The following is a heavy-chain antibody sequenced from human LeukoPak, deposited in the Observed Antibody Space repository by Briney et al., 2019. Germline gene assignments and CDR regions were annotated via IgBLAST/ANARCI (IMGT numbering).Heavy chain of an antibody. J-gene: IGHJ5*02. Sequence: GGSLRLSCAASGFTFSSYAMSWVRQAPGKGLEWVSAISGSGGSTYYADSVKGRFTISRDNSKNTLYLQMNSLRAEDTAVYYCAKEVVVAPAAISPNWFDPWGQGTLVTVSS. CDR1: GFTFSSYA. CDR2: ISGSGGST. V-gene: IGHV3-23*01. D-gene: IGHD2-2*01. CDR3: AKEVVVAPAAISPNWFDP.